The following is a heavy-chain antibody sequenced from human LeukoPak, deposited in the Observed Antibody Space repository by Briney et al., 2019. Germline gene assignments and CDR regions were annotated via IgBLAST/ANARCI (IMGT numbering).Heavy chain of an antibody. D-gene: IGHD4-23*01. CDR3: AREAVVTPDY. V-gene: IGHV3-21*01. CDR1: GFTFSRYS. CDR2: ISSGSNYI. Sequence: GGSLRLSCAASGFTFSRYSMNWVRQAPGKGLEWVSSISSGSNYIYYADSVKGRFTISRDNAKNSLYLQMNSLRAEDTAVYYCAREAVVTPDYWGQGTLVTVSS. J-gene: IGHJ4*02.